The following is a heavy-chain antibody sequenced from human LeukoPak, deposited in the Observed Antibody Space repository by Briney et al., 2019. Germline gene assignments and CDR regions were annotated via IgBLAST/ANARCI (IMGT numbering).Heavy chain of an antibody. V-gene: IGHV3-11*01. Sequence: PGGSLRLSCAASGFTFSDYYMSWIRQAPGKGLEWVSYISSSGGTIYYADSVKGRFTISRDNAKNSLYLQMNSLRAEDTAVCYCARDVGSSGWYSLVYWGQGTLVTVSS. D-gene: IGHD6-19*01. CDR1: GFTFSDYY. CDR2: ISSSGGTI. CDR3: ARDVGSSGWYSLVY. J-gene: IGHJ4*02.